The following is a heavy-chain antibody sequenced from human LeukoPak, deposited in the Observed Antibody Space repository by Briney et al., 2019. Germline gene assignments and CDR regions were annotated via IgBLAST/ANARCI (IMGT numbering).Heavy chain of an antibody. Sequence: ASVTVSFKASGYTFTSYYMHWVRQAPGQGLEWMGIINPSGGSTSYAQKFQGRVTMTRDMSTSTVYMELSSLRSEDTAVYYCARDQVVVVPDSQDAFDIWGQGTMVTVSS. CDR1: GYTFTSYY. D-gene: IGHD2-2*01. V-gene: IGHV1-46*01. J-gene: IGHJ3*02. CDR2: INPSGGST. CDR3: ARDQVVVVPDSQDAFDI.